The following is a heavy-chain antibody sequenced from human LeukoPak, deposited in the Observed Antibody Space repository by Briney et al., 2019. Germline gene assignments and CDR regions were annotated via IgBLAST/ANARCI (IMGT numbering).Heavy chain of an antibody. V-gene: IGHV3-30*04. CDR1: GFTFSSYA. D-gene: IGHD2-15*01. CDR3: ARTHPVVVVAHADY. CDR2: ISYDGSNK. Sequence: PGGSLRLSCAPSGFTFSSYAMHWVRQAPGKGLEWVAVISYDGSNKYYADSVKGRFTISRDNSKNTLYLQMNSLRAEDTAVYYCARTHPVVVVAHADYWGQGTLVTVSS. J-gene: IGHJ4*02.